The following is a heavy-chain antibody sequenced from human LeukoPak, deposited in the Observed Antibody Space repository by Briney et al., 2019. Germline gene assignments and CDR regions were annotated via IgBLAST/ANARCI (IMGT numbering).Heavy chain of an antibody. Sequence: PGGSLRLSCAASGFPLTNYAMASVRQAPGKGVEWVPAIGLRSGSTYYADSVKGRFTISRDNSKNTVYLQMNSLRADDTAVYYCAKLGGYYDNSASRYFDYWGQGTLVTVSS. CDR2: IGLRSGST. CDR1: GFPLTNYA. D-gene: IGHD3-22*01. V-gene: IGHV3-23*01. J-gene: IGHJ4*02. CDR3: AKLGGYYDNSASRYFDY.